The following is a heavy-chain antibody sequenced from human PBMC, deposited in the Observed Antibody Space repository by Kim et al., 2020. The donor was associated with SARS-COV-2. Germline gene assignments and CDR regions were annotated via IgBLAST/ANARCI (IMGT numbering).Heavy chain of an antibody. Sequence: SETLSLTCAVYGGSFSGYYWSWIRQPPGKGLEWIGEINHSGSTNYNPSLKSRVTISVDTSKNQFSLKLSSVTAADTAVYYCARGGKKGSGSPPPDAFDIWGQGTMVTVSS. J-gene: IGHJ3*02. V-gene: IGHV4-34*01. D-gene: IGHD3-10*01. CDR1: GGSFSGYY. CDR3: ARGGKKGSGSPPPDAFDI. CDR2: INHSGST.